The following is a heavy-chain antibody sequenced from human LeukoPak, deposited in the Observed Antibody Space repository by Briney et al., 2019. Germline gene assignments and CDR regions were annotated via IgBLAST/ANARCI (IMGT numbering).Heavy chain of an antibody. CDR1: GGSISSGGYS. Sequence: LSLTCAVSGGSISSGGYSWSWIRQPPGKGLEWVASISMSGRYIHYAGSVRGRFTISRDNGRNSVYLQMTGLRIEDTATYFCARWLDGYTPLDYWGQGVLVTV. D-gene: IGHD5-24*01. CDR2: ISMSGRYI. CDR3: ARWLDGYTPLDY. V-gene: IGHV3-11*06. J-gene: IGHJ4*02.